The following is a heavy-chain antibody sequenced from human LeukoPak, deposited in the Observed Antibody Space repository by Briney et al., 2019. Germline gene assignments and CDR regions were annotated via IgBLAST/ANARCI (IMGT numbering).Heavy chain of an antibody. Sequence: PGGSLRLSCAASGFTFSSYAMHWVRQAPGKGLEWVAVISYDGSNKYYADSVKGRFTISRDNSKNTLYLQMNSLRAEDTAVYYCARGSPRPLYSSGWYGRGDWFDPWGQGTLVTVSS. CDR3: ARGSPRPLYSSGWYGRGDWFDP. V-gene: IGHV3-30-3*01. D-gene: IGHD6-19*01. CDR1: GFTFSSYA. CDR2: ISYDGSNK. J-gene: IGHJ5*02.